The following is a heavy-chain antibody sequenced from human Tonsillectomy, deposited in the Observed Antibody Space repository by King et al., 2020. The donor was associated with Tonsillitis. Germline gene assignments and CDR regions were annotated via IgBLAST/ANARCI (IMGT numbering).Heavy chain of an antibody. CDR1: GFTFGRYA. D-gene: IGHD4-17*01. J-gene: IGHJ4*01. Sequence: VQLVESGGGVVQPGRSLRLSCAASGFTFGRYAIHWVRQAPGKGLEWVAVIAYDASTKYYADSVKGRFTISRDNSKNTLYLQVNSLRSEDTAVYFCASEAADYDPYSAYWGHGTLVTVSS. V-gene: IGHV3-30*04. CDR2: IAYDASTK. CDR3: ASEAADYDPYSAY.